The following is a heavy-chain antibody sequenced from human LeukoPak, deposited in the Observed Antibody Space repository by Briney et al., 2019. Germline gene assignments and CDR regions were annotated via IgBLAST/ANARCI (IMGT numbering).Heavy chain of an antibody. D-gene: IGHD6-19*01. J-gene: IGHJ4*02. V-gene: IGHV1-3*01. CDR2: INAGNGNT. CDR3: ARGGGYSSGWYLPPFDY. CDR1: EYTCTSYA. Sequence: ASVKVSCKASEYTCTSYAMHWVRQAPGQRLEWMGWINAGNGNTKYSQKFQGRVTITRDTSASTAYMELSSLRSEDTAVYYCARGGGYSSGWYLPPFDYWGQGTLVTVSS.